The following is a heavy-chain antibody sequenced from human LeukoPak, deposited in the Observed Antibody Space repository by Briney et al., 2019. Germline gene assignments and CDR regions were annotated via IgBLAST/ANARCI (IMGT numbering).Heavy chain of an antibody. Sequence: GGSLRPSCAASGFTFSSYAMSWVRQAPGKGLEWVSAISGSGGSTYYADSVKGRFTISRDNSKNTLYLQMNSLRAEDTAVYYCASSWGFGELTWFDPWGQGTLVTVSS. J-gene: IGHJ5*02. CDR3: ASSWGFGELTWFDP. D-gene: IGHD3-10*01. CDR2: ISGSGGST. CDR1: GFTFSSYA. V-gene: IGHV3-23*01.